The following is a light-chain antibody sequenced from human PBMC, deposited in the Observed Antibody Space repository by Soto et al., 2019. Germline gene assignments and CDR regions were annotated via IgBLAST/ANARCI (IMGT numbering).Light chain of an antibody. CDR3: HQHSDWSPWT. Sequence: EVVLTQSPATLSLSPGERATLSCRASENVRTFVDWYQQKPGQTPRLLIYGASNRAAGVPARFSGGGSGADFTLTSSNLEPDDFAVYSCHQHSDWSPWTFGQGTRVEIE. J-gene: IGKJ1*01. V-gene: IGKV3-11*01. CDR2: GAS. CDR1: ENVRTF.